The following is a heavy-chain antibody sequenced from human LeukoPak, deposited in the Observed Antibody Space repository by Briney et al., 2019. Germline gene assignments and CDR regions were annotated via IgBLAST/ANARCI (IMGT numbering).Heavy chain of an antibody. CDR3: ARASWGYDFDS. D-gene: IGHD7-27*01. V-gene: IGHV3-66*01. CDR2: IYSNNTT. CDR1: GFNVSHYY. Sequence: GGSLRLSCAVSGFNVSHYYMSWVRQAPGKGLEWVSVIYSNNTTYYADAVKGRFTISRGNSNSTLYLQMNNLRVDDTAVYYCARASWGYDFDSWGLGTLVDVSS. J-gene: IGHJ4*02.